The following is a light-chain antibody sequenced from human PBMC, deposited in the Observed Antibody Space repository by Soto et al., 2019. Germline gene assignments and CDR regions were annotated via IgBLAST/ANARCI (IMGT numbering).Light chain of an antibody. CDR3: QSFDPGVRAPV. CDR1: SSNIGAGFD. Sequence: QSALTQPPSVSGAPGQRVSISCSGSSSNIGAGFDVHWYQQFPGAAPKLLIYSDVNRPSGVPYRFSASKSGTSASLTITGLQAGDWAHFYCQSFDPGVRAPVFGGGTKVPLL. J-gene: IGLJ2*01. CDR2: SDV. V-gene: IGLV1-40*01.